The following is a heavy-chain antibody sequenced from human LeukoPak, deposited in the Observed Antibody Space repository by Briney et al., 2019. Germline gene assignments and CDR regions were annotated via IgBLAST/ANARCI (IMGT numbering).Heavy chain of an antibody. V-gene: IGHV3-23*01. CDR1: GFTFSVAA. Sequence: PGGSLRLSCAASGFTFSVAAMTWVRQAPGKGLEWVSLIRASGERTYYADSVKGRFTISRDNPKNTLYLQMNSLRAEDTAVYYCAKFKRDSRYYHYYGMDVWGQGTTVTVSS. D-gene: IGHD6-13*01. J-gene: IGHJ6*02. CDR3: AKFKRDSRYYHYYGMDV. CDR2: IRASGERT.